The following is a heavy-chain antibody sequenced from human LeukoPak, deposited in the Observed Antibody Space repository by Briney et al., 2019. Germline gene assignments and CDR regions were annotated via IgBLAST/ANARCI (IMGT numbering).Heavy chain of an antibody. CDR3: ARSFLGRWYCDL. J-gene: IGHJ2*01. CDR1: GVSISSDN. V-gene: IGHV4-59*01. D-gene: IGHD1-26*01. CDR2: IYYSGST. Sequence: NPSETLSFTCTVSGVSISSDNWSWLRQPPGMGLEWIGCIYYSGSTNHNPSLKSRVTISVDTSQDQFSLRLTSVTAADTAVYYCARSFLGRWYCDLWPSGPLVTVSS.